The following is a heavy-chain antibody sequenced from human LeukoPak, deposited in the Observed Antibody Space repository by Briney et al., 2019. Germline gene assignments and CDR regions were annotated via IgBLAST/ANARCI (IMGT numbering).Heavy chain of an antibody. J-gene: IGHJ4*02. D-gene: IGHD7-27*01. CDR2: IFTTGGA. CDR3: VRDGPSWGLL. V-gene: IGHV4-4*07. CDR1: GGSIGTYY. Sequence: PSATLSLTCTVSGGSIGTYYWSWIRQPGGKGLEWIGRIFTTGGANYNPSLKSRVTMSLDTSKNLFSLKLNSVTAADTAVYYCVRDGPSWGLLWGQGALVTVSS.